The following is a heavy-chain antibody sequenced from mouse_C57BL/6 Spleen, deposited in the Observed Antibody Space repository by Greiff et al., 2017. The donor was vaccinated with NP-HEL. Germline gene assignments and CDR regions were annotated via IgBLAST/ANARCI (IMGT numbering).Heavy chain of an antibody. Sequence: QVQLQQSGAELVMPGASVKLSCKASGYTFTSYWMHWVKQRPGQGLEWIGEIDPSDSYTNYNQKFKGKSTLTVDKSSSTAYMQLSSLTSEDSAVYYCARRYDEDAMDYWGQGTSVTVSS. V-gene: IGHV1-69*01. CDR1: GYTFTSYW. D-gene: IGHD2-12*01. CDR3: ARRYDEDAMDY. J-gene: IGHJ4*01. CDR2: IDPSDSYT.